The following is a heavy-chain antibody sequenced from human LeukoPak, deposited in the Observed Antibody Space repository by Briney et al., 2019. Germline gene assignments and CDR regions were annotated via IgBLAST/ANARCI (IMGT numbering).Heavy chain of an antibody. V-gene: IGHV5-51*01. D-gene: IGHD3-22*01. CDR1: GYSFTSYW. CDR2: IYPGDSDT. J-gene: IGHJ4*02. CDR3: ARHSISGGYYYDSSGYYGN. Sequence: GESLKISCKGSGYSFTSYWIGWVRQMPGKGLEWMGIIYPGDSDTRYSPSFQGQVTISADKSISTAYLQWSSLKASGTAMYYCARHSISGGYYYDSSGYYGNWGQGTLVTVSS.